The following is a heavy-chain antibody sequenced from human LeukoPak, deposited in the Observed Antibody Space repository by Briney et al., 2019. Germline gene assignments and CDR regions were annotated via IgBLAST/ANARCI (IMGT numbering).Heavy chain of an antibody. D-gene: IGHD2-21*02. V-gene: IGHV3-30-3*01. J-gene: IGHJ5*01. CDR2: ISSDGNNK. Sequence: PGRSLRLSCEASGFTFSSNNIHWVRQAPGKGLEWVAAISSDGNNKWYAVAVKGRFTISGDNSKNTVYLQMNSLRVEDTALYYCAGPGGDRSFDFWGQGSLVTVSS. CDR1: GFTFSSNN. CDR3: AGPGGDRSFDF.